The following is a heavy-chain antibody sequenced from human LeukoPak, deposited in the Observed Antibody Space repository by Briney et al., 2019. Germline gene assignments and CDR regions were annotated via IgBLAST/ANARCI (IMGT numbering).Heavy chain of an antibody. CDR3: ARIGCSGSYQEWFDP. CDR1: GGSISSSSYY. J-gene: IGHJ5*02. V-gene: IGHV4-39*01. Sequence: SETLSLTCTVSGGSISSSSYYWGWIRQPPGKGLEWIGSIYYSGSTYYNPSLKSRVTISVDTSKNQFSLKLSSVTAADTAVYYCARIGCSGSYQEWFDPWGQGTLVTVSS. CDR2: IYYSGST. D-gene: IGHD1-26*01.